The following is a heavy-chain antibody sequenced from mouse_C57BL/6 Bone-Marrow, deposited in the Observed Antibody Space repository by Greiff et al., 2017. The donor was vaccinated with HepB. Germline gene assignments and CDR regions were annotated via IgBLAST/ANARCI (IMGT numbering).Heavy chain of an antibody. J-gene: IGHJ3*01. V-gene: IGHV5-2*01. Sequence: EVQVVESGGGLVQPGESLKLSCESNEYEFPSHDMSWVRKTPEKRLELVAAINSDGGSTYYPDPMERRFIISRDNTKKTLYLPVSSLRSEDTALYYCARQKIYYGYDWFAYWGQGTLVTVSA. D-gene: IGHD2-2*01. CDR3: ARQKIYYGYDWFAY. CDR2: INSDGGST. CDR1: EYEFPSHD.